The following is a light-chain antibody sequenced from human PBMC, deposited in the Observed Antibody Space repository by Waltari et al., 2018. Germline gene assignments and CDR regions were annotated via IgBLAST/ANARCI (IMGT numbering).Light chain of an antibody. CDR1: GSAVGSYFL. V-gene: IGLV2-23*01. CDR2: AAS. CDR3: CSYTGTNTLL. J-gene: IGLJ2*01. Sequence: QSPLTQPAAVSGSPGQSITISCTGSGSAVGSYFLVSCYQQNPGKAPRLLIYAASRRPSGVSTRFSGSKSGNTASLTISGLQAEDEADYYCCSYTGTNTLLFGGGTKVTVL.